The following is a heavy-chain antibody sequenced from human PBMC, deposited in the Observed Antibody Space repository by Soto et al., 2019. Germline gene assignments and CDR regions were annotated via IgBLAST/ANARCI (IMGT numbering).Heavy chain of an antibody. CDR1: GGTFSSYA. CDR3: ARSATPFDDFWSGSGGMDV. CDR2: IIPIFGTA. J-gene: IGHJ6*02. D-gene: IGHD3-3*01. Sequence: QVQLVQSGAEVKKPGSSVKVSCKASGGTFSSYAISWVRQAPGQGLEWMGGIIPIFGTANYAQKFQGRVTITADESTSTAYMELSSLRSEDTAVYYCARSATPFDDFWSGSGGMDVWGQGTTVTVSS. V-gene: IGHV1-69*01.